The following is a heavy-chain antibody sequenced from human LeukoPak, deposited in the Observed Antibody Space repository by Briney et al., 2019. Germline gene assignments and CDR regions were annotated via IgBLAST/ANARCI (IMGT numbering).Heavy chain of an antibody. V-gene: IGHV3-7*03. CDR1: GFTLTNYW. Sequence: PGGSLRLSCVASGFTLTNYWMNWVRQTPGKGLEWVANIKPDGSEKYYVDSVKGRFTISRDNAKNSLYLQMDSLRAEDTAVYYCATFGGYCSSTSCYGSPQIYYYYYGMDVWGQGTTVTVSS. J-gene: IGHJ6*02. D-gene: IGHD2-2*01. CDR3: ATFGGYCSSTSCYGSPQIYYYYYGMDV. CDR2: IKPDGSEK.